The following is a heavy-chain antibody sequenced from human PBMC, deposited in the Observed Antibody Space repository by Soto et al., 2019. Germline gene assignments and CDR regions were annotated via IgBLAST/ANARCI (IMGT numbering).Heavy chain of an antibody. CDR1: GFTFSSYA. Sequence: QVQLVESGGGVVQPGRSLRLSCAASGFTFSSYAIHWVRQAPGKGLEWVTVISYDGTNKYYADSVKGRFTISRENSKNTVNLQTNSLRAEDTAVYYCAKSGSRSHYYGMDVWGQGTTVTVSS. D-gene: IGHD2-2*01. V-gene: IGHV3-30*04. J-gene: IGHJ6*02. CDR2: ISYDGTNK. CDR3: AKSGSRSHYYGMDV.